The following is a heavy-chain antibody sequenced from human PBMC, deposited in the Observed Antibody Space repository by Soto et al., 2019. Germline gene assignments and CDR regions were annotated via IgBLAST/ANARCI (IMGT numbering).Heavy chain of an antibody. J-gene: IGHJ4*02. CDR3: VRGYTSGLSINTYYFDL. D-gene: IGHD3-9*01. CDR2: IYPGDFDT. CDR1: GYRFTSYW. Sequence: PGESVKISCKGSGYRFTSYWIAWVRQLPGKGLEFMGIIYPGDFDTRHNPSFQGQVTISVDNSISTAYLQWSSLKAPDTAMSFCVRGYTSGLSINTYYFDLWGQGTLVTVSS. V-gene: IGHV5-51*01.